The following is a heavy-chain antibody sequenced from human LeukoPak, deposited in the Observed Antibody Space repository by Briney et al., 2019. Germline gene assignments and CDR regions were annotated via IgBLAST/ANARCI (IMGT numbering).Heavy chain of an antibody. CDR2: IYYSGSI. V-gene: IGHV4-39*01. CDR1: GGSIISSSYY. Sequence: SETLSLTCTVSGGSIISSSYYWGWIRQPPGKGLEWIGSIYYSGSIYYNPSLKSLVTISVDTSKNQFSLKLSSVTAADTAVYYCATNPKDIVLMVYFDYWGQGTLVTVSS. D-gene: IGHD2-8*01. J-gene: IGHJ4*02. CDR3: ATNPKDIVLMVYFDY.